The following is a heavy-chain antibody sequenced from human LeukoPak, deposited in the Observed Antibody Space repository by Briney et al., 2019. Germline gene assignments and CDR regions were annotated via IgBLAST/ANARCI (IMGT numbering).Heavy chain of an antibody. D-gene: IGHD5-18*01. CDR2: MFYTGSG. CDR3: ATNLPGYSYGYWVA. V-gene: IGHV4-61*01. Sequence: SETLSLTCTVSGGSVSSDNYYWSWIRQPPGKGLEWIGYMFYTGSGKYNPSLKSRVTISVDTSKRQISLKLASVTTADTAVYYCATNLPGYSYGYWVAWGQGTLVTVSS. CDR1: GGSVSSDNYY. J-gene: IGHJ5*02.